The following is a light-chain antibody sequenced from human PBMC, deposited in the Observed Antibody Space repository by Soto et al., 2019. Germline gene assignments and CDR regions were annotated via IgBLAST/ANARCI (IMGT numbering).Light chain of an antibody. CDR1: SSDVGGYNY. CDR3: CSYAGRYTFV. Sequence: QSVLTQPRSVSGSPGQSVTISCTGTSSDVGGYNYVSWYQQHPGKAPKLMIYDVSKRPSGVPDRFSGSKSGNTASLTISGLQAEDEADYYCCSYAGRYTFVFGTGTKLNVL. J-gene: IGLJ1*01. CDR2: DVS. V-gene: IGLV2-11*01.